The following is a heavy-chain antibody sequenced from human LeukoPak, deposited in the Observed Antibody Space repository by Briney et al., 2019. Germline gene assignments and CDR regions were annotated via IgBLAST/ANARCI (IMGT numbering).Heavy chain of an antibody. CDR3: ARREVTPHSNWFDP. D-gene: IGHD2-21*02. CDR1: GYSFTSYW. Sequence: GESLKISCKGAGYSFTSYWIGWVRQMPGKGLEWMGIIYPGDSDTRYSPSFQGQVTISADKSISTAYLQWSSLNASDTAMYYCARREVTPHSNWFDPWGQGTLVTVSS. V-gene: IGHV5-51*01. CDR2: IYPGDSDT. J-gene: IGHJ5*02.